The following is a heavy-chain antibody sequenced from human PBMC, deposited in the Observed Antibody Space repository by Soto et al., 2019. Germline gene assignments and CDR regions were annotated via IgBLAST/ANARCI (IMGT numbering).Heavy chain of an antibody. CDR3: VRRVSGNYDY. CDR1: GFTFSSYD. J-gene: IGHJ4*02. Sequence: EVQLAESGGGMVQPGGSLRLSCVASGFTFSSYDMHWVRQAPGKGLEYVSSISSNGGTTYYGNSVKGRFTTSRDNSKNTLYLQMGSLRAEDMAVYYCVRRVSGNYDYWGQGTLVTGSS. CDR2: ISSNGGTT. D-gene: IGHD1-7*01. V-gene: IGHV3-64*01.